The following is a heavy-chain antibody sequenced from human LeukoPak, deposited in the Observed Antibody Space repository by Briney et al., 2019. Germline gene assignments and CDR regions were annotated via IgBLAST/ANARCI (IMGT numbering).Heavy chain of an antibody. CDR3: ARDPTGIPDY. CDR1: GFIFSSYW. V-gene: IGHV3-7*01. CDR2: IKQDGSEK. J-gene: IGHJ4*02. D-gene: IGHD4-17*01. Sequence: GGSLRLSCAASGFIFSSYWMHWVRQAPGKGLEWVANIKQDGSEKYYVDSVKGRFTISRDNAKNSLYLQMNSLRAEDTAVYYCARDPTGIPDYWGQGTLVTVSS.